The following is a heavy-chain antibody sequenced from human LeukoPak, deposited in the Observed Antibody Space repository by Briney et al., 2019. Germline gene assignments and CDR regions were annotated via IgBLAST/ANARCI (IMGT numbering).Heavy chain of an antibody. Sequence: SETLSLTCTVSGGSISSYYWSWIRQPAGKGLEWIGRIYTSGSTNYNPSLKSRVTMSVDTSKNQFSLKLSSVTAADTAVYYCARDPIAAAGTSYNWFDPWGQGTLVTVSS. CDR3: ARDPIAAAGTSYNWFDP. D-gene: IGHD6-13*01. J-gene: IGHJ5*02. CDR2: IYTSGST. V-gene: IGHV4-4*07. CDR1: GGSISSYY.